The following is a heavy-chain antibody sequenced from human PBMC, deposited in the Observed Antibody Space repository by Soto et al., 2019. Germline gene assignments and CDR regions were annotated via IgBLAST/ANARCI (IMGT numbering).Heavy chain of an antibody. D-gene: IGHD3-22*01. Sequence: PGGSLRLSCAASGFTFSNYWMHWVRQAPGKGLVWISRINDQGGSPTYADSVKGRFTISRDNSKNTLYLQMNSLRAEDTAVYYCARDYDSSGYPRYYFDYWGQGTLVTVSS. CDR1: GFTFSNYW. CDR2: INDQGGSP. J-gene: IGHJ4*02. V-gene: IGHV3-74*01. CDR3: ARDYDSSGYPRYYFDY.